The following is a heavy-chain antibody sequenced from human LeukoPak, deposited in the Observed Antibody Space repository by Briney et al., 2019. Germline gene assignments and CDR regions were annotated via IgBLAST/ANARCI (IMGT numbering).Heavy chain of an antibody. J-gene: IGHJ4*02. CDR3: ARDRITDFWSGYYTNHFDY. D-gene: IGHD3-3*01. V-gene: IGHV3-7*01. CDR2: INQDGSEK. Sequence: TGGSLRLSCAASGFTFTTNWMTWVRQAPGKGLEWVATINQDGSEKYYVDSVKGRFTISRDNAKNSLFLQMNSLRAEDTAVYYCARDRITDFWSGYYTNHFDYWGQGTLVTVSS. CDR1: GFTFTTNW.